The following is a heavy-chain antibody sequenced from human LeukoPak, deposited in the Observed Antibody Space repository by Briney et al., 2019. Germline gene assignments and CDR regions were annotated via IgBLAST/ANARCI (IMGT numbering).Heavy chain of an antibody. CDR3: TRDRLLRYRGGFDP. CDR2: ISAYNGNT. Sequence: GASEKVSCKASGYTFTSYGISLVQQAPGQGLEWMGWISAYNGNTNYAQKLQGRVTMTTDTSTSTAYMELRSLRSDDTAVYYCTRDRLLRYRGGFDPWGQGTLVTVSS. D-gene: IGHD3-9*01. CDR1: GYTFTSYG. V-gene: IGHV1-18*01. J-gene: IGHJ5*02.